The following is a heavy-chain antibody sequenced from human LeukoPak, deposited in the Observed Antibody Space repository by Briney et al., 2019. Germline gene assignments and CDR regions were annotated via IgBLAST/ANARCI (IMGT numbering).Heavy chain of an antibody. J-gene: IGHJ4*02. D-gene: IGHD3-16*01. Sequence: GGSLRLSCAASGFTFSTYWMTWVRQAPGKGLEWVSGISGSGDSAYYADSVKGRFTISRDNSKNTLYLQMNSLRADDTAVYYCAKDFGPPDYWGQGTLVTVSS. CDR2: ISGSGDSA. V-gene: IGHV3-23*01. CDR1: GFTFSTYW. CDR3: AKDFGPPDY.